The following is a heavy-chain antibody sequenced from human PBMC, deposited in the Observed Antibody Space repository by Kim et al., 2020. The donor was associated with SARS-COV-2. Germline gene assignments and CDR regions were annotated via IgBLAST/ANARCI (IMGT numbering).Heavy chain of an antibody. V-gene: IGHV3-74*01. CDR1: GITIRNYW. CDR2: ISSDGTST. CDR3: GRVGETTGYYFAY. D-gene: IGHD3-9*01. J-gene: IGHJ4*02. Sequence: GGSLRRSCAASGITIRNYWMHWARQAPGKGLVWVSRISSDGTSTSYADSVKGRFTISRDNARNTLCLQMNSLRDVDTAVYYCGRVGETTGYYFAYWGQG.